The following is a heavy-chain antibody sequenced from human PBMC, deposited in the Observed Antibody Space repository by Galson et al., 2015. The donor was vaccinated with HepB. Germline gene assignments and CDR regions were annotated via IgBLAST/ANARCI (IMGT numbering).Heavy chain of an antibody. D-gene: IGHD2-15*01. V-gene: IGHV3-11*01. CDR3: ARNRVAHCSGASCYSEGYFDY. CDR2: ISSSGSTI. Sequence: SLRLSCAASGFTFSDYYMSWIRQAPGKGLEWVSYISSSGSTIYYADSVKGRFTISRDNAKNSLYLQMSSLRAEDTAVYYCARNRVAHCSGASCYSEGYFDYWGQGTLLTVSS. CDR1: GFTFSDYY. J-gene: IGHJ4*02.